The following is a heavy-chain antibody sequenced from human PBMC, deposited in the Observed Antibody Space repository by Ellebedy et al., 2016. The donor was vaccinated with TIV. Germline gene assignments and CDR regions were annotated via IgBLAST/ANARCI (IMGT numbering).Heavy chain of an antibody. V-gene: IGHV4-34*01. CDR2: INHIAST. J-gene: IGHJ3*01. Sequence: SETLSLTXAVYNGSFSGYYWSWIRQPPGKGLEWIGEINHIASTDYNPSLKSRLTVSVDASRRQFSLNLRSMTAADTAVYYCARRRKYCTDTKCPTLSAVFGMDGDVFDLWGPGTMGTVAS. CDR3: ARRRKYCTDTKCPTLSAVFGMDGDVFDL. CDR1: NGSFSGYY. D-gene: IGHD2-8*02.